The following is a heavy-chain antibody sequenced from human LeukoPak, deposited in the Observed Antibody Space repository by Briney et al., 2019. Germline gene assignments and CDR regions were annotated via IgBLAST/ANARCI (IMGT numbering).Heavy chain of an antibody. CDR1: GGTFSSYA. J-gene: IGHJ4*02. Sequence: SVKVSCKASGGTFSSYAISWVRQAPGQGLEWMGGIIPIFGTTNYAQKFQGRVTITADESTSTAYMELSSLRSEDTAVYYCARDLRPVTTWELDYWGQGTLVTVSS. V-gene: IGHV1-69*13. CDR2: IIPIFGTT. CDR3: ARDLRPVTTWELDY. D-gene: IGHD4-17*01.